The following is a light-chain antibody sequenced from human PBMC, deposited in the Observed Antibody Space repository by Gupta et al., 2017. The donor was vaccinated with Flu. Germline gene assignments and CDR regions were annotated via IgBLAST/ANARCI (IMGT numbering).Light chain of an antibody. CDR1: SSDVGGYNY. Sequence: SALTQPRSVSGSPGQSVTISCTGTSSDVGGYNYVSWHQNHPGKAPKLMIYDVSKRPSGVPDRFSGSKSGNTASLTISGRQDEEEADYYCCSYAGSYTLVFGGGTKLTVL. CDR2: DVS. J-gene: IGLJ2*01. V-gene: IGLV2-11*01. CDR3: CSYAGSYTLV.